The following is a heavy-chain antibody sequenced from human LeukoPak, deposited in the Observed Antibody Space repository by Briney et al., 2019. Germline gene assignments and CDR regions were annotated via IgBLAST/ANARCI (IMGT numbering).Heavy chain of an antibody. CDR1: GGTFSSYT. CDR3: ARSPSGSYYNFDY. J-gene: IGHJ4*02. V-gene: IGHV1-69*02. CDR2: IIPILGIA. Sequence: SVKVTCKASGGTFSSYTISGVRQAPGQGLEWMGRIIPILGIANYAQKFQGRVTITADKSTSTAYMELSSLRSEDTAVYYCARSPSGSYYNFDYWGQGTLVTVSS. D-gene: IGHD1-26*01.